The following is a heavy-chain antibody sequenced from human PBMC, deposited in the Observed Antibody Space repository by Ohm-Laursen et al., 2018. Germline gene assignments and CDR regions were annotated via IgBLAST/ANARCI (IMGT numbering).Heavy chain of an antibody. Sequence: ESLRISCKASGYSFTTYWIGWVRQMPGKGLEWMGIIYPGDSDTRYSPSFQGQVTISADKSISTAYLQWSSLKASDTAMYYCARHPQAYSSSWLGWFDPWGQGTLVTVSS. CDR3: ARHPQAYSSSWLGWFDP. J-gene: IGHJ5*02. CDR1: GYSFTTYW. V-gene: IGHV5-51*01. D-gene: IGHD6-13*01. CDR2: IYPGDSDT.